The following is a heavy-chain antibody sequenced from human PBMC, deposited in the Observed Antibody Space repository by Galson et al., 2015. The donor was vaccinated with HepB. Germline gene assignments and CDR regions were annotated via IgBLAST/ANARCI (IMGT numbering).Heavy chain of an antibody. J-gene: IGHJ4*02. CDR1: GFTFSTSW. CDR3: AKVVPGGADY. CDR2: IDHDGTAT. V-gene: IGHV3-7*03. Sequence: SLRLSCAASGFTFSTSWMTWVRLAPGKGLEWVASIDHDGTATYYVDSAKGRFTISRDNAENSLYLQMNSLRVDDTAVYYCAKVVPGGADYWGQGALVIVSS. D-gene: IGHD3-10*01.